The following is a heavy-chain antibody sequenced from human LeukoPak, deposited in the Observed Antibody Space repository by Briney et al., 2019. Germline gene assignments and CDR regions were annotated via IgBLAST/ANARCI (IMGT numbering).Heavy chain of an antibody. CDR1: GFTFSNYW. Sequence: GGSLRLSCAASGFTFSNYWMSWVRQAPGKGLEWVANIKQDGSEKYYVDSVKGRFTISRDNAKSSLYLQMDSLRAEDTAMYYCARGEFHLPFDIWGQGTMVTLSS. V-gene: IGHV3-7*04. CDR3: ARGEFHLPFDI. J-gene: IGHJ3*02. CDR2: IKQDGSEK. D-gene: IGHD3-10*01.